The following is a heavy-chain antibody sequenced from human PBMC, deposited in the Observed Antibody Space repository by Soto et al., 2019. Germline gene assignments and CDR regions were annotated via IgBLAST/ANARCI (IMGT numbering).Heavy chain of an antibody. CDR1: GGTFSSYA. J-gene: IGHJ3*02. CDR3: ARGPITMIVVVIKFDAFDI. Sequence: SVKVSCKASGGTFSSYAISWVRQAPVQGLEWMGGIIPIFGTANYAQKFQGRVTITADESTSTAYMELSSLRSEDTAVYYCARGPITMIVVVIKFDAFDIWGQGTMVTVSS. V-gene: IGHV1-69*13. D-gene: IGHD3-22*01. CDR2: IIPIFGTA.